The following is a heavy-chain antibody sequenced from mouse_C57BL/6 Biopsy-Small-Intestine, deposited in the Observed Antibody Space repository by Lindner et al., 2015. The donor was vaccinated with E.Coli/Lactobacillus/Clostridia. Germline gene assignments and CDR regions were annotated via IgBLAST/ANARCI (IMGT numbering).Heavy chain of an antibody. CDR3: ARGTTVVGPDY. V-gene: IGHV1-85*01. CDR2: IYPRDGST. Sequence: VQLQESGPELVKPGASVKLSCKASGYTFTIYDINWVKQSPGQGLEWIGWIYPRDGSTKYNEEFKGEATLTVDTSSSTAYMGLHSLTSEDSAVYFCARGTTVVGPDYWGQGTTLTVSS. CDR1: GYTFTIYD. J-gene: IGHJ2*01. D-gene: IGHD1-1*01.